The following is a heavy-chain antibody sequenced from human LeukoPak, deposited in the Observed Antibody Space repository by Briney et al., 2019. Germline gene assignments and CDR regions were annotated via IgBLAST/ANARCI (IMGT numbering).Heavy chain of an antibody. Sequence: GASVKVSCKVSGYTLTELSMHWVRQAPGKGLGWMGGFDPEDGETIYAQKFQGRVTMTEDTSTDTAYMELSSLRSEDTAVYYCATARRGSSYFDYWGQGTLVTVSS. CDR3: ATARRGSSYFDY. CDR2: FDPEDGET. J-gene: IGHJ4*02. D-gene: IGHD1-26*01. CDR1: GYTLTELS. V-gene: IGHV1-24*01.